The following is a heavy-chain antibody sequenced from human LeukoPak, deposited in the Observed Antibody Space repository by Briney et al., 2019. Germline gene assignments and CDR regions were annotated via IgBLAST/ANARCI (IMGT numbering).Heavy chain of an antibody. CDR1: GGSISSGSYY. Sequence: MPSETLSLTCTVSGGSISSGSYYWSWIRQPAGKGLEWIGRIYTSGSTNYNPSLKSRVTISLDTSENHFSLKLSSVTAADTAVYYCARVTTGGYYNYWGQGTLVADCS. CDR3: ARVTTGGYYNY. V-gene: IGHV4-61*02. J-gene: IGHJ4*02. CDR2: IYTSGST. D-gene: IGHD3-22*01.